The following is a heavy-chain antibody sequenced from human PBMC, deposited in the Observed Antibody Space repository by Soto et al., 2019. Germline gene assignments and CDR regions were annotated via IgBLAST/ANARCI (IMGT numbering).Heavy chain of an antibody. Sequence: GVSRRVYCAASGVTFSLYALMSVRQAPGKGLEWVSAISGSGGSTYYADSVKGRFTISRDNSKNTLYLQMNSLRAEDTAVYYCAKRNAQWNSSPFAFCRQG. CDR3: AKRNAQWNSSPFAF. D-gene: IGHD1-1*01. V-gene: IGHV3-23*01. J-gene: IGHJ4*02. CDR1: GVTFSLYA. CDR2: ISGSGGST.